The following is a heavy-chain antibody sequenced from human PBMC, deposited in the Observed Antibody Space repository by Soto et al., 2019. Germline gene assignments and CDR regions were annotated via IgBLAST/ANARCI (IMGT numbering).Heavy chain of an antibody. CDR2: IYYSGST. CDR1: GGSISSYY. Sequence: QVQLQESGPGLVKPSETLSLTCTVSGGSISSYYWSWIRQPPGKGLEWIGYIYYSGSTNYNPSLKSRVTISVDTSKNQFSLKLSSVTAADTAVYYCARDPLSYGDYDYWGQGTLVTVSS. D-gene: IGHD4-17*01. J-gene: IGHJ4*02. CDR3: ARDPLSYGDYDY. V-gene: IGHV4-59*01.